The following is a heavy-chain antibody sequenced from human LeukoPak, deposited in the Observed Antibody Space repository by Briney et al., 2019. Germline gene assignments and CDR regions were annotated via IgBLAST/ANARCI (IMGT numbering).Heavy chain of an antibody. CDR1: GYTFTGYY. D-gene: IGHD2-15*01. CDR3: ARCSGGSCPFDC. Sequence: ASVKVSCKASGYTFTGYYMHWVRQAPGQGLEWMGWINPNSGGTNYAQKFQGRVTMTRDTSISTAYMELSRLRSDDTAVYYCARCSGGSCPFDCWGQGTLVTVSS. J-gene: IGHJ4*02. CDR2: INPNSGGT. V-gene: IGHV1-2*02.